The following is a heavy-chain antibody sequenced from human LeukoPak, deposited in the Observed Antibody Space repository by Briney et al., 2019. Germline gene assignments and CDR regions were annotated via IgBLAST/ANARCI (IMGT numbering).Heavy chain of an antibody. Sequence: SLILSLTCAISGDSVSSNSGAWNWIRQSPSRGLEWLGRTYYRSKWYNEYAVSVKSRISINPDTSKNQFSLQLNSETPEDTAVYYCARGGTSSGPGFDYWGQGTPVIVSA. CDR1: GDSVSSNSGA. J-gene: IGHJ4*02. CDR3: ARGGTSSGPGFDY. V-gene: IGHV6-1*01. CDR2: TYYRSKWYN. D-gene: IGHD6-19*01.